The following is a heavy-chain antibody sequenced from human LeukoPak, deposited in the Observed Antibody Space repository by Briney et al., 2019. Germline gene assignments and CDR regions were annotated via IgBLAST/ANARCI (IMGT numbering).Heavy chain of an antibody. D-gene: IGHD2-21*01. CDR1: GFTFSSYA. V-gene: IGHV3-23*01. CDR3: AKGALLPAGHIRYFFDY. CDR2: ISGSGGNT. Sequence: GGSLRLSCAASGFTFSSYAMSWVRQASGKGLEWVSAISGSGGNTYYSDSVKGRFTISRDNPKNTLYLQMSSLRVEDTAVYYCAKGALLPAGHIRYFFDYWGQGTLVTVSS. J-gene: IGHJ4*02.